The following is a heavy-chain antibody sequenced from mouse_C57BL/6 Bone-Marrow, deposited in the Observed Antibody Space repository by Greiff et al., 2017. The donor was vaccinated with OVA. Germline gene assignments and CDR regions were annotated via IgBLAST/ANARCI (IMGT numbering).Heavy chain of an antibody. J-gene: IGHJ4*01. Sequence: EVHLVESGGDLVKPGGSLKLSCAASGFTFSSYGMSWVRQTPDKRLEWVATISSGGSYTYYPDSVKGRFTISRDNAKNTLYLQMSSLKSEDTAMYYCARHYYGSGYYAMDYWGQGTSVTVSS. CDR1: GFTFSSYG. CDR3: ARHYYGSGYYAMDY. D-gene: IGHD1-1*01. CDR2: ISSGGSYT. V-gene: IGHV5-6*01.